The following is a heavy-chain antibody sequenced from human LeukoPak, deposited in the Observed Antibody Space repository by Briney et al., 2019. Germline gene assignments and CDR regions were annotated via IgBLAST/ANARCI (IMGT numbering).Heavy chain of an antibody. Sequence: SETLSLTCTVSGGSISSYYWSWIRQPPGKGLEWIGYIYYSGSTNYNPSLKSRVSISVDTSKNQFSLKLNSVTAADTAVYYCARVGDRKYYSDSSGYYYWFDPWGQGTLDTVSS. D-gene: IGHD3-22*01. CDR3: ARVGDRKYYSDSSGYYYWFDP. J-gene: IGHJ5*02. V-gene: IGHV4-59*01. CDR1: GGSISSYY. CDR2: IYYSGST.